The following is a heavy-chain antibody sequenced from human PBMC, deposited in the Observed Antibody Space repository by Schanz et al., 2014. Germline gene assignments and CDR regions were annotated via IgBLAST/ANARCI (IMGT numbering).Heavy chain of an antibody. J-gene: IGHJ4*02. V-gene: IGHV3-48*01. CDR3: ARGGPAYYFDD. Sequence: EVHLLESGGGLVPPGGSLRLSCAASGFTFSSYWMHWVRQVPGKGLEWVSYVSRSTPDIYYADSVKGRFTMSRDNAKNSVFLQMNSLRAEDTAVYYCARGGPAYYFDDWGQGTLXTVSS. CDR1: GFTFSSYW. CDR2: VSRSTPDI.